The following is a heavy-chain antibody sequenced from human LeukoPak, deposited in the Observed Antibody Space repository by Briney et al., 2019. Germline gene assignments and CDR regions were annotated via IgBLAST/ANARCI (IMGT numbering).Heavy chain of an antibody. CDR3: ARDRRGYGGNFDY. Sequence: PGGSLRLSCVASGFTFSNYAVSWVRQAPGKGLEWVSSISGSGGSTHYADSVKGRFTISRDNSKNTLFLQMNSLRAEDTAVYYCARDRRGYGGNFDYWGQGTLVTVSS. V-gene: IGHV3-23*01. CDR2: ISGSGGST. CDR1: GFTFSNYA. J-gene: IGHJ4*02. D-gene: IGHD4-23*01.